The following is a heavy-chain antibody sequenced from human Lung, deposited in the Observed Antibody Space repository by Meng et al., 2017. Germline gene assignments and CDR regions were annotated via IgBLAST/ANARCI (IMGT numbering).Heavy chain of an antibody. CDR3: ARGSITMVRGVSVFDP. D-gene: IGHD3-10*01. Sequence: QVQRRGGGPGRVNPSGTLSLPCAVSGGSISSSNWWSWVRQPPGKGLEWIGEIYHSGSTNYNPSLKSRVTISVDKSKNQFSLKLSSVTAADTAVYYCARGSITMVRGVSVFDPWGQGTLVTVSS. J-gene: IGHJ5*02. CDR2: IYHSGST. V-gene: IGHV4-4*02. CDR1: GGSISSSNW.